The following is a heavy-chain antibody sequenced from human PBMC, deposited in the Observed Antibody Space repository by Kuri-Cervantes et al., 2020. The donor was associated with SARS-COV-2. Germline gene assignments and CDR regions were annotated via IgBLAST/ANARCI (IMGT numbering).Heavy chain of an antibody. CDR3: AKDLGRPNWFDP. V-gene: IGHV3-23*01. Sequence: GGSLRLSCAASGFTFSSYAMSWVRQAPGKGLEWVSAISGSGGSTYYADSVKGRFTISRDNSKNTLYLQMNSLRAENTAVYYCAKDLGRPNWFDPWGQGTLVTVSS. CDR2: ISGSGGST. J-gene: IGHJ5*02. CDR1: GFTFSSYA.